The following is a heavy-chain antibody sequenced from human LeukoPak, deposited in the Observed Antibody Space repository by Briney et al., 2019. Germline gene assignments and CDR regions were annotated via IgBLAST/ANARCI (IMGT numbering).Heavy chain of an antibody. V-gene: IGHV1-46*01. D-gene: IGHD3-9*01. CDR2: INPSGGST. CDR3: ARAHVLTGDHYYYYGMDV. CDR1: GYTFTSYY. J-gene: IGHJ6*02. Sequence: ASVKVSCKASGYTFTSYYMHWVRQAPGQGLEWMGIINPSGGSTSYAQKFQGRVTMTRDTSTSTVYMELSSLRSEDTAVYYCARAHVLTGDHYYYYGMDVWGQGTRSPSP.